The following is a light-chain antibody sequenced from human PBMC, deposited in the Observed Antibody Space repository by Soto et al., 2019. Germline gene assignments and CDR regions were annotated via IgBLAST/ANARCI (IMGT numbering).Light chain of an antibody. J-gene: IGLJ1*01. CDR2: DVS. CDR1: SSNVGNFNV. Sequence: LTQPASVSGSPGQSITISCTGTSSNVGNFNVVSWYQQHPGKAPKVIIYDVSERPSGVSHRFSGSKSGSTASLTISGLQAEDEADYYCCSYAGSGTNVFGTGTKVTVL. CDR3: CSYAGSGTNV. V-gene: IGLV2-23*02.